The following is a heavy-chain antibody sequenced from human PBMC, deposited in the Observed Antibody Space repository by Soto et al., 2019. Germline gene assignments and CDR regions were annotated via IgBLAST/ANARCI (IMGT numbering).Heavy chain of an antibody. CDR2: INAGNGNT. CDR3: AILPARGWSIDYFDY. Sequence: ASVKVSCKASGYTFTSYAMHWVRQAPGQRLEWMGWINAGNGNTKYSQKFQGRVTITRDTSASTAYMGLSSLRSEDTAVYYCAILPARGWSIDYFDYWGQGTLVTVSS. CDR1: GYTFTSYA. D-gene: IGHD6-19*01. J-gene: IGHJ4*02. V-gene: IGHV1-3*01.